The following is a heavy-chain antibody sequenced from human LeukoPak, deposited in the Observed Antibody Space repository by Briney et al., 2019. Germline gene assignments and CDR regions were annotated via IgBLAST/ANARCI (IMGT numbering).Heavy chain of an antibody. CDR2: IYTSGST. CDR1: GGSISSYY. J-gene: IGHJ4*02. V-gene: IGHV4-4*07. D-gene: IGHD3-3*01. Sequence: SETLSLTCTVSGGSISSYYWSWIRQPAGKGLEWTGRIYTSGSTNYNPSLKSRVTMSVDTSKNQFSLKLSSVTAADTAVYYCARVPYDFWSGSFFDYWGQGTLVTVSS. CDR3: ARVPYDFWSGSFFDY.